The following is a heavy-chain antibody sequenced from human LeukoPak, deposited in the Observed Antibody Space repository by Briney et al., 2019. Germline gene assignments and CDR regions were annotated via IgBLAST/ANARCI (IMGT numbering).Heavy chain of an antibody. CDR3: ARVDIGVVPSTTFDF. J-gene: IGHJ4*02. CDR2: INYSGDI. Sequence: SETLSLTCTVSGGSISSRNYYWGWIRQPPGKELEWIGSINYSGDIYSNPSLKSRLTISVDTSKNQFSLNLSSVTAADTAVYYCARVDIGVVPSTTFDFWGQGTLVTVSS. CDR1: GGSISSRNYY. V-gene: IGHV4-39*01. D-gene: IGHD2-2*03.